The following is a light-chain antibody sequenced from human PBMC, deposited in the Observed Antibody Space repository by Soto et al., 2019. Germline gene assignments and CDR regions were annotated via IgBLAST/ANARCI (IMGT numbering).Light chain of an antibody. CDR1: QSLLHSNGYNY. J-gene: IGKJ1*01. V-gene: IGKV2-28*01. CDR2: LSS. CDR3: MHALQTPWT. Sequence: DIVMTQSPLSLPVTPGEPASISCRSSQSLLHSNGYNYLNWYLQKPGQSPQVLIYLSSNRASGVPDRFSGSGSGTDFTLKISRVEAEDVGLYYCMHALQTPWTFGQGTKVEIK.